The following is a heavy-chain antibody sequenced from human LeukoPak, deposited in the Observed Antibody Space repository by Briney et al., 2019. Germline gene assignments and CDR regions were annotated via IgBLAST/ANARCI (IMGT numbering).Heavy chain of an antibody. CDR3: ARGVDGDYSFDY. V-gene: IGHV3-53*01. Sequence: GGSLRLSCAASGFTVGSNYMGWVRQAPGKGLEWVSVIYSGGSTYYADSVKGRFTISRDNSKNTLYLQMNSLRAEDTAVYYCARGVDGDYSFDYWGQGTLVTVSS. J-gene: IGHJ4*02. D-gene: IGHD4-17*01. CDR1: GFTVGSNY. CDR2: IYSGGST.